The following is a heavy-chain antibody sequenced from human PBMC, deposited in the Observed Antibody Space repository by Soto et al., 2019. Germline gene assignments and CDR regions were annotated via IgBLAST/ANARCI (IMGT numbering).Heavy chain of an antibody. J-gene: IGHJ5*02. CDR1: GGSINSGSYF. CDR3: ARHAPPDEDPRGNWFDP. CDR2: IHYSGST. Sequence: SETLSLTCAVSGGSINSGSYFWTWIRQPPGKGLEWIASIHYSGSTYYKPSLKGRVTIMMDMSKNQFSVSLSSVTAADTAVYYCARHAPPDEDPRGNWFDPWGQGTLVTVSS. D-gene: IGHD3-16*01. V-gene: IGHV4-39*01.